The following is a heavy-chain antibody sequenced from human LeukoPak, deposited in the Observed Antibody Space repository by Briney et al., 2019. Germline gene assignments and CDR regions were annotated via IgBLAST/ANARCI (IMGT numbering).Heavy chain of an antibody. V-gene: IGHV3-21*01. CDR3: AKDGVVGATSHYYYYMDV. D-gene: IGHD1-26*01. CDR1: GFTFSSYS. Sequence: GGSLRLSCAASGFTFSSYSMNWVRQAPGKGLEWVSSISSSSSYIYYADSVKGRFTISRDNAKNSLYLQMNSLRAEDTAVYYCAKDGVVGATSHYYYYMDVWGKGTTVTVSS. J-gene: IGHJ6*03. CDR2: ISSSSSYI.